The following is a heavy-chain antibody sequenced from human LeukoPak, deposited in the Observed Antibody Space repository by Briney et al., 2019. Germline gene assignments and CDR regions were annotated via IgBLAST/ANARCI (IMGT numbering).Heavy chain of an antibody. CDR1: GFTFSSYA. D-gene: IGHD3-22*01. CDR2: MSYDGSNK. Sequence: GGSLRLSCAASGFTFSSYAMHWVRQAPGKGLEWVAVMSYDGSNKYYADSVKGRFTISRDNSKNTLYLQMNSLRAEDTAVYYCARDLGPGPISGYRRGRFYHAMDVWGQGTTVTVSS. V-gene: IGHV3-30-3*01. J-gene: IGHJ6*02. CDR3: ARDLGPGPISGYRRGRFYHAMDV.